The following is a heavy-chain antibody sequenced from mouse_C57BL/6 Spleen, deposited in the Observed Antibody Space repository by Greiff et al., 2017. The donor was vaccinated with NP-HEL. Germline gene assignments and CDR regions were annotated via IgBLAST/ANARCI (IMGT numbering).Heavy chain of an antibody. CDR3: ARGGYYWYFDV. V-gene: IGHV1-18*01. CDR1: GYTFTDYN. J-gene: IGHJ1*03. Sequence: VHVKQSGPELVKPGASVKIPCKASGYTFTDYNMDWVKQSHGKSLEWIGDINPNNGGTIYNQKFKGKATLTVDKSSSTAYMELRSLTSEDTAVYYCARGGYYWYFDVWGTGTTVTVSS. CDR2: INPNNGGT. D-gene: IGHD1-1*02.